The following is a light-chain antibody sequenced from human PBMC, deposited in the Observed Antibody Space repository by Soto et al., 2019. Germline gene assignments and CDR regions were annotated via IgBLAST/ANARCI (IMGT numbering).Light chain of an antibody. CDR2: GTS. J-gene: IGKJ2*01. CDR3: QQYGSSPPNT. Sequence: EIVLTQSPGTLSVSPGERATLSCRASQTISSNQLAWYQQKPGQAPSLLIYGTSSRATGIPDRFSGSGSGTDFTLTISRLEPEDFAVYYCQQYGSSPPNTFGQGTKLEIK. CDR1: QTISSNQ. V-gene: IGKV3-20*01.